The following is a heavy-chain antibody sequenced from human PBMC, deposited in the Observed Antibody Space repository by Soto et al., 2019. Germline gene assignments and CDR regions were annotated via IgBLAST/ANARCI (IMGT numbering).Heavy chain of an antibody. CDR3: ARGLYYYDSSGSYDAFDI. J-gene: IGHJ3*02. D-gene: IGHD3-22*01. CDR2: IIPIFGTA. CDR1: GGTFSSYA. V-gene: IGHV1-69*13. Sequence: SVKVSCKASGGTFSSYAISWVRQAPGQGLEWMGGIIPIFGTANYAQKFQGRVTITADESTSTAYMELSSLRSEDTAVYYCARGLYYYDSSGSYDAFDIWGQGTMVTV.